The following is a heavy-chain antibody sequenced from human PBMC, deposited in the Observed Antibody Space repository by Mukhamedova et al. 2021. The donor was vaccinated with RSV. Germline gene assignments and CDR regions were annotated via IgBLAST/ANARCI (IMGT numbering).Heavy chain of an antibody. Sequence: FSDHYMDWVRQAPGKGLEWVGRIRNRASGYTTEYAASVKGRFSVLRDDSENSLYLQMNSLKTEDSAVYYCSRALPAPRWGQGTLV. D-gene: IGHD2-2*01. J-gene: IGHJ4*02. CDR3: SRALPAPR. CDR2: IRNRASGYTT. CDR1: FSDHY. V-gene: IGHV3-72*01.